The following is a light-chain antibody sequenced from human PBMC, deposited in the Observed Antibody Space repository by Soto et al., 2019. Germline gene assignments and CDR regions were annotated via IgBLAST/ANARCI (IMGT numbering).Light chain of an antibody. CDR2: EAS. V-gene: IGKV1-5*03. CDR3: QQYQSCTFM. Sequence: DIQMTQSPSTLSASVGERVTITCRASQNVLSWLAWYQQKSGKAPKLLLSEASNLESGVPSRFSGSGSGTEFTLTISGLQPDDFATYYCQQYQSCTFMFGQGTKVDIK. J-gene: IGKJ2*01. CDR1: QNVLSW.